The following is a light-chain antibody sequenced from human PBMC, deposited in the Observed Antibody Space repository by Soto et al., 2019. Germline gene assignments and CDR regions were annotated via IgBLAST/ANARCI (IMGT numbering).Light chain of an antibody. CDR3: MQALQTPT. CDR2: LGS. V-gene: IGKV2-28*01. CDR1: QSLLHSNGYNY. Sequence: DLVMTQSPLSLPVTPGEPASISCRSSQSLLHSNGYNYLDWYLQKPGQSPQLLIYLGSNRASGVPDRFSGSGTGIDFTLKISGVEAEDVGVYYCMQALQTPTFGGGTKVEI. J-gene: IGKJ4*02.